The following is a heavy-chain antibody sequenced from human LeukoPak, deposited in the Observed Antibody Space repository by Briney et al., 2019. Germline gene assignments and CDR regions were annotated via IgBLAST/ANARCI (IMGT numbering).Heavy chain of an antibody. J-gene: IGHJ3*02. CDR3: ARENRATAGLDAFAI. Sequence: SETLSLTCTVSGGSVTSGNYYWSWIRQPPGKGLEWIGYIYYSGSTNYNPSLKCRVTMSLDTSKNQFSLKLSSVTAADTALYYCARENRATAGLDAFAIWGQGTMVIVSS. CDR1: GGSVTSGNYY. D-gene: IGHD6-13*01. CDR2: IYYSGST. V-gene: IGHV4-61*01.